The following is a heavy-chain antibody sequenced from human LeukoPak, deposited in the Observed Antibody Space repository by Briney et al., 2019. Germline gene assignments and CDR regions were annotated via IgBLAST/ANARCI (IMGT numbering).Heavy chain of an antibody. D-gene: IGHD5-18*01. CDR1: GASIRSTSYY. CDR2: IYYSGST. J-gene: IGHJ5*02. V-gene: IGHV4-61*05. CDR3: ARASVDGYSYGPNWFDP. Sequence: SETLSLTCTVSGASIRSTSYYWSWIRQPPGKGLEWIGYIYYSGSTNYNPSLKSRVTISVDTSKNQFSLKLSSVTAADTAVYYCARASVDGYSYGPNWFDPWGQGTLVTVSS.